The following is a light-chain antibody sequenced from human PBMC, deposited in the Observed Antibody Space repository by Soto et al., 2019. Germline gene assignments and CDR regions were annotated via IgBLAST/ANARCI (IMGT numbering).Light chain of an antibody. V-gene: IGKV3-20*01. CDR2: GAS. Sequence: VLTQSPGTLSLSPGERATLSCRASQSIFNHYLAWYQQQRGQAPRLLIYGASSRATGIPDRFSGSGSGADFTLTISRLEPEDFAVYYCHQYGSLPRTFGQGTKV. J-gene: IGKJ1*01. CDR3: HQYGSLPRT. CDR1: QSIFNHY.